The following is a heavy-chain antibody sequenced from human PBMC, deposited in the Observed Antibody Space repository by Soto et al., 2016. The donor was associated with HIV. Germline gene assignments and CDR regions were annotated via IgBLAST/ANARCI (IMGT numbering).Heavy chain of an antibody. V-gene: IGHV1-69*13. CDR1: GGTFATYG. Sequence: QVQLVQSGTEVKRPGSSVKISCKASGGTFATYGFSWVRQAPGQGLEWVGRIIPIFGTSNHTQKFHDRVTFSADESTFTVYMELTKLTFDDTAVYFCARGDCIGTSCSGQGFFGLDVWGQGTTVTVSS. CDR3: ARGDCIGTSCSGQGFFGLDV. J-gene: IGHJ6*02. D-gene: IGHD2-2*01. CDR2: IIPIFGTS.